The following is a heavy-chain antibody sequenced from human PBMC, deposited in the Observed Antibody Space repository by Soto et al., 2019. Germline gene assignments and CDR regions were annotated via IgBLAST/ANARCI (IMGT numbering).Heavy chain of an antibody. CDR3: ARDRHYDSSGHYAIFRY. CDR1: GYTFTSYG. CDR2: IIPIFGTA. D-gene: IGHD3-22*01. J-gene: IGHJ4*02. Sequence: ASVKVSCKASGYTFTSYGISWVRQAPGQGLEWMGGIIPIFGTANYAQKFQGRVTITADESTSTAYMELSSLRSEDTAVYYCARDRHYDSSGHYAIFRYWGQGTLVTVSS. V-gene: IGHV1-69*13.